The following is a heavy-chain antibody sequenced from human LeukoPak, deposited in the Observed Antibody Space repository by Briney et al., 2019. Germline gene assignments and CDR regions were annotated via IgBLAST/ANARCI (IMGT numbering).Heavy chain of an antibody. Sequence: ASVKVSCKASGYTFTGYYIHWVRQAPGQGLEWMGWINPNSGGTNYAQKFQGRVTMTRDTSISTAYMELSRLRSDDTAVYYCAREEHYYDSSGYFSNYFDYWGQGTLVTVSS. D-gene: IGHD3-22*01. CDR1: GYTFTGYY. CDR3: AREEHYYDSSGYFSNYFDY. CDR2: INPNSGGT. J-gene: IGHJ4*02. V-gene: IGHV1-2*02.